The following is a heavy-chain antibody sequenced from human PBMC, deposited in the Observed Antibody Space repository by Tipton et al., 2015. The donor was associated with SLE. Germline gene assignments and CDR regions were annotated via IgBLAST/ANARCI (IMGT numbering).Heavy chain of an antibody. Sequence: LRLSCSVSGGSIRSYYWSWIRQPPGKGLEWIGYFYYSGSTNYNPSLKSRVTISGDTSKNQFSLKLSSVTAADTAVYYCARVSCSATSCYVDYWGQGTLVTVSS. CDR3: ARVSCSATSCYVDY. CDR2: FYYSGST. V-gene: IGHV4-59*12. D-gene: IGHD2-2*01. CDR1: GGSIRSYY. J-gene: IGHJ4*02.